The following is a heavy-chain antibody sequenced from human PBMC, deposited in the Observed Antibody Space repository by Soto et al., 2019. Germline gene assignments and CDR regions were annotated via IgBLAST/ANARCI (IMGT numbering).Heavy chain of an antibody. CDR2: IYASETA. J-gene: IGHJ4*02. CDR1: GLSINNYY. D-gene: IGHD3-10*02. Sequence: PSETLSLTCTVSGLSINNYYWSWIRQPAGKGLEWIGRIYASETAHYNPSLKSRVTMSVDTSKNQFSLNLSSVTAADTAVYYCATINYVGGTDYWGQGTLVTVSS. CDR3: ATINYVGGTDY. V-gene: IGHV4-4*07.